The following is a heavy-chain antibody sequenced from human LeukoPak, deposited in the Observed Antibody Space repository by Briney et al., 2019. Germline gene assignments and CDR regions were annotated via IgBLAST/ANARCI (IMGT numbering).Heavy chain of an antibody. D-gene: IGHD4-17*01. CDR2: IVVGSGNT. Sequence: GTSVKVSCKASGFTFTSSAVQWVRQARGQRLEWIGWIVVGSGNTNYAQKFQERVTITRDMSTSTAYMELSSLRSEDTAVYYCAADGGGGEGYGDYGRFDYWGQGTLVTVSS. CDR3: AADGGGGEGYGDYGRFDY. J-gene: IGHJ4*02. CDR1: GFTFTSSA. V-gene: IGHV1-58*01.